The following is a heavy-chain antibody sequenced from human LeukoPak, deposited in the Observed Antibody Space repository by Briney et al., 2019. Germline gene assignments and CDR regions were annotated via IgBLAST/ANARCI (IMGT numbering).Heavy chain of an antibody. CDR3: ARGALGGDLDY. V-gene: IGHV3-64*01. CDR2: ISSNGGST. D-gene: IGHD2-21*02. Sequence: PGGSLRLSCAASGFTFSSYAMHWVRQAPGKGLEYVSAISSNGGSTYYANSVKGRFTISRDNSKDTLYLQMNSLRAEDTAVYYCARGALGGDLDYWGQGTLVTVSS. J-gene: IGHJ4*02. CDR1: GFTFSSYA.